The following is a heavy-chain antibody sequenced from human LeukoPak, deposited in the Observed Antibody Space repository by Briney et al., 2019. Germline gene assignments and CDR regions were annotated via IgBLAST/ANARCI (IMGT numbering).Heavy chain of an antibody. CDR3: ARLGRGRNYYDSSGSVLQDAFDI. D-gene: IGHD3-22*01. Sequence: SETLSLTCTVSGGSISSSSYYWGWIRQPPGKGLEWIGSIYYSGSTYYNPSLKSRVTISVDTSKNQFSLKLSSVTAADTAVYYCARLGRGRNYYDSSGSVLQDAFDIWGQGTMVTVSS. CDR2: IYYSGST. J-gene: IGHJ3*02. CDR1: GGSISSSSYY. V-gene: IGHV4-39*01.